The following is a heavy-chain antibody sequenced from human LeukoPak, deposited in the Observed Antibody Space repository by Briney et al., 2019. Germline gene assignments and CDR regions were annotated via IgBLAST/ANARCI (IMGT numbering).Heavy chain of an antibody. V-gene: IGHV4-34*01. CDR1: GGSFSGYY. D-gene: IGHD3/OR15-3a*01. CDR3: ARGGLISLANTPLGAFDI. J-gene: IGHJ3*02. Sequence: SETLSLTCAVYGGSFSGYYWSWIRQPPGKGLEWIGEINHSGSTNYNPSLKSRVTISVDTSKNQFSLQLNSVSPEDTAVYYCARGGLISLANTPLGAFDIWGQGTMVSVSS. CDR2: INHSGST.